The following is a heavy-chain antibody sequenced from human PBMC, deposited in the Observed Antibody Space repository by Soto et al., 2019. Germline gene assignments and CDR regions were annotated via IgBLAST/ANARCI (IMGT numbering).Heavy chain of an antibody. D-gene: IGHD6-19*01. CDR3: ARGIAVAGMFNETPNYYFDY. Sequence: QVQLVESGGGVVQPGRSLRLSCAASGFTFSSYGMHWVRQAPGKGLEWVAVIWYDGSNKYYADSVKGRFTISRDNSKNTLYLQMNSLRAEDTAVYYCARGIAVAGMFNETPNYYFDYWGQGTLVTVSS. CDR2: IWYDGSNK. CDR1: GFTFSSYG. J-gene: IGHJ4*02. V-gene: IGHV3-33*01.